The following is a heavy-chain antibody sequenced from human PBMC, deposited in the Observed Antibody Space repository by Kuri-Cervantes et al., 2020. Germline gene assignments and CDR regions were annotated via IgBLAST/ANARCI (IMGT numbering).Heavy chain of an antibody. J-gene: IGHJ6*03. CDR2: ISGSGGST. V-gene: IGHV3-23*01. CDR1: GFTFSSYA. D-gene: IGHD3-3*01. Sequence: GGSLRLSCAASGFTFSSYAMSWVRQAPGKGLEWVSAISGSGGSTYYADSVKGRFTISRDNSKNTLYLQMNSLRAEDTAVYYCARGSTIFGVAGYMDVWGKGTTVTVSS. CDR3: ARGSTIFGVAGYMDV.